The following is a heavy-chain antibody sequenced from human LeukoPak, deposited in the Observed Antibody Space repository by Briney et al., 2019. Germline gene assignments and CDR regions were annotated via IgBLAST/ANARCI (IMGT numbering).Heavy chain of an antibody. D-gene: IGHD6-13*01. J-gene: IGHJ3*02. Sequence: PGGSLRLSCAASGFTFRSYSMNWVRQTPGKGLEWVSSISSSSSYIYYADSVKVRFTISRDNAKNSLYLQMNSLRAEDTAVYYCARIAAASSGLDAFDIWGQGTMVTVSS. CDR2: ISSSSSYI. CDR3: ARIAAASSGLDAFDI. CDR1: GFTFRSYS. V-gene: IGHV3-21*01.